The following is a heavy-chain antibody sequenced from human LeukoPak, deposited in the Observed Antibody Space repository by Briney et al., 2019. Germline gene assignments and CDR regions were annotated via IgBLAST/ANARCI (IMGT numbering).Heavy chain of an antibody. D-gene: IGHD2-21*01. CDR2: INHSGST. J-gene: IGHJ4*02. CDR3: ARGLNFVVY. CDR1: GGSFSGYY. Sequence: SETLSLTCAVYGGSFSGYYWSWIRQPPGKGLEWIGEINHSGSTNYNPSLKSRVTISVDASKNQFSLKLSSVTAADTAVYYCARGLNFVVYWGQGTLVTVSS. V-gene: IGHV4-34*01.